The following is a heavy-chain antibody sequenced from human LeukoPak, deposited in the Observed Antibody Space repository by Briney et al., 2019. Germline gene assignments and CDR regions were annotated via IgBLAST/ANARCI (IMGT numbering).Heavy chain of an antibody. CDR3: ARLDSGDHGNIPH. Sequence: SETLSLTCTVSGGSLSPYYWTWIRQPPGKGLEWIGYTYHTGTTRYNPSLHSRVTISVETSKNQFSLRLNSVTAADTAIYYCARLDSGDHGNIPHWGQGTLVTVSS. D-gene: IGHD1-26*01. CDR2: TYHTGTT. V-gene: IGHV4-59*08. CDR1: GGSLSPYY. J-gene: IGHJ1*01.